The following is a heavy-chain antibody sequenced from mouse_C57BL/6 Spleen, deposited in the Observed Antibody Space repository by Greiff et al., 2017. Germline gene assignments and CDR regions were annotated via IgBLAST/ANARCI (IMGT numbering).Heavy chain of an antibody. CDR1: GYAFTNYL. Sequence: QVQLQQSGAELVRPGTSVKVSCKASGYAFTNYLIEWVKQRPGQGLEWIGVINPGSGGTNYNEKFKGKATLTADKSSSTAYMQLSSLTSEDSAVYFCARWSYYGSSLYYFDYWGQGTTLTVSS. D-gene: IGHD1-1*01. V-gene: IGHV1-54*01. CDR3: ARWSYYGSSLYYFDY. J-gene: IGHJ2*01. CDR2: INPGSGGT.